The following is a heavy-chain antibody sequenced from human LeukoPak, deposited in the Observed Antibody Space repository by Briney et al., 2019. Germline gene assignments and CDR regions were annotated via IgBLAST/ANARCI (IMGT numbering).Heavy chain of an antibody. J-gene: IGHJ4*02. CDR3: ARAGDSSGYPLVDY. V-gene: IGHV4-59*01. CDR1: GGSISSYY. Sequence: SETLSLTCTVSGGSISSYYGSWIRQPPGKGLEWIGYIYYSGSTNYNPSLKSRVTISVDTSKNQFSLKLSSVTAADTAVYYCARAGDSSGYPLVDYWGQGTLVTVSS. CDR2: IYYSGST. D-gene: IGHD3-22*01.